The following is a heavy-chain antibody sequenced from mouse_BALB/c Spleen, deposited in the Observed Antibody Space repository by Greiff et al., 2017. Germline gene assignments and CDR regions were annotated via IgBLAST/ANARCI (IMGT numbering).Heavy chain of an antibody. Sequence: EVQRVESGGGLVQPGGSRKLSCAASGFTFSSFGMHWVRQAPEKGLEWVAYISSGSSTIYYADTVKGRFTISRDNPKNTLFLQMTSLRSEDTAMYYCARSEITTYYAMDYWGQGTSVTVSS. CDR2: ISSGSSTI. CDR3: ARSEITTYYAMDY. CDR1: GFTFSSFG. V-gene: IGHV5-17*02. D-gene: IGHD2-4*01. J-gene: IGHJ4*01.